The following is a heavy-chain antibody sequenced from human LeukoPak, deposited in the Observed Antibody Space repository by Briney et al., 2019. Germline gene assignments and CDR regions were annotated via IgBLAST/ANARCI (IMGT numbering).Heavy chain of an antibody. CDR2: INHSGST. CDR3: ARNYDFWSGFDY. V-gene: IGHV4-34*01. J-gene: IGHJ4*02. CDR1: GGSFSGYY. D-gene: IGHD3-3*01. Sequence: PSETLSLTCAVYGGSFSGYYWSWIRQPPGKGLEWIGEINHSGSTNYNPSLKSRVTISVDTSKNQFSLKLSSVTAADTAVYYCARNYDFWSGFDYWGQGTLVTVSS.